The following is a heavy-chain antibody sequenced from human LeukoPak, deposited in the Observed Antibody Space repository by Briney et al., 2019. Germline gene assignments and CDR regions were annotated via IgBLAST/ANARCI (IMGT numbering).Heavy chain of an antibody. CDR1: GGTFSSYA. J-gene: IGHJ4*02. V-gene: IGHV1-69*05. CDR3: ARDSGGPYYYDSSGYYPQPRRYYFDY. D-gene: IGHD3-22*01. Sequence: SVKVSCKASGGTFSSYAISWVRHAPGQGREWRGGIITIFGTANSAQTFQGRVTITTDESTSTAYMELSNLRSEDTAVYYCARDSGGPYYYDSSGYYPQPRRYYFDYWGQGTLVTVSS. CDR2: IITIFGTA.